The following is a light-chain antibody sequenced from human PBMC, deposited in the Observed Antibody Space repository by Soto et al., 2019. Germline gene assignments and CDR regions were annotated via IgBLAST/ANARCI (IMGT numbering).Light chain of an antibody. CDR1: RSNIGRNF. CDR2: RNN. J-gene: IGLJ3*02. V-gene: IGLV1-47*01. CDR3: AAWDDTLDAQV. Sequence: QSVLTQSPSASGTPGQRVTISCSGSRSNIGRNFAYWYQHVPGTAPRLLIQRNNERPSGVPDQFSGSKSGTSVSLAISGLRSGDEATYYCAAWDDTLDAQVFGGGTKVTVL.